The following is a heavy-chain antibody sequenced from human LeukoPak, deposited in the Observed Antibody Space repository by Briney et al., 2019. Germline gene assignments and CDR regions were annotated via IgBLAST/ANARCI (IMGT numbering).Heavy chain of an antibody. CDR1: GFTFSSHG. D-gene: IGHD5-18*01. CDR3: AKDLSYGSNWFDP. CDR2: IWYDGGKK. J-gene: IGHJ5*02. V-gene: IGHV3-33*06. Sequence: PGGSLRLSCAASGFTFSSHGMHWVRQAPGKGLEWVALIWYDGGKKNYADSVKGRFTISRDDSKSILYLQINSLRAEDTAVYYCAKDLSYGSNWFDPWGQGTLVTVSS.